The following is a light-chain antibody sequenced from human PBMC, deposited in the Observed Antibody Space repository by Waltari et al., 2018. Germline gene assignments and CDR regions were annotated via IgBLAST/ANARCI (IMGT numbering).Light chain of an antibody. CDR3: QHYVRLPAT. CDR1: QSISRT. V-gene: IGKV3-20*01. J-gene: IGKJ1*01. CDR2: GAS. Sequence: EIVLTQSPGTLSLSPGERATLSCRASQSISRTLAWYQQKPGQAPRLLIYGASIRASGIPDKFSGTGSGTDFSLTINRLEPEDFAVYLCQHYVRLPATFGQGTKVEI.